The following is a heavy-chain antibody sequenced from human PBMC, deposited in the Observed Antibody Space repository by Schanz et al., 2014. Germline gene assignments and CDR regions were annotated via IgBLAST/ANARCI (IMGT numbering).Heavy chain of an antibody. D-gene: IGHD6-19*01. V-gene: IGHV3-13*01. CDR3: AGAAVGFIVDAFDL. CDR1: GFRFKTYE. Sequence: EVQLVESGGGLVQPGGSLRLSCAVSGFRFKTYEMNWVRQVRGKGLEWVSSISPSGDTHYLASVKGRFTISRENAKCSLYLQMDHLRVEDTAAYYCAGAAVGFIVDAFDLWGRGTMVIVSS. J-gene: IGHJ3*01. CDR2: ISPSGDT.